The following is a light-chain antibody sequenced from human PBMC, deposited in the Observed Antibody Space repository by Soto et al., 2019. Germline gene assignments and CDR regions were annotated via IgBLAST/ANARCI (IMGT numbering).Light chain of an antibody. CDR3: QQYGSSPFT. CDR1: QSVSSSY. V-gene: IGKV3-20*01. CDR2: GAS. Sequence: EIVLTQSPGTLSLSPGERATLSCRASQSVSSSYLAWYQQKPGQAPRLLIYGASSRATGIPDRFSGSGSGTDSTLTITRLEPEDFALYYCQQYGSSPFTFGPGTKVDIK. J-gene: IGKJ3*01.